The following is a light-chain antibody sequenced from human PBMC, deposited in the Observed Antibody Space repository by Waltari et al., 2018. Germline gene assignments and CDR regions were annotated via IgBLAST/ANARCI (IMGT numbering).Light chain of an antibody. CDR1: SSDVGGYNY. CDR2: DIN. J-gene: IGLJ3*02. V-gene: IGLV2-11*01. Sequence: QSALTQTRSVSGSPGQSVTISCTGTSSDVGGYNYVSWYQQHPDKAPKLIIYDINKRPSGGPDRFAGSKSGNTASLTISGLQAEDEADYYCCSYVGSNIYWVFGGGTKLTVL. CDR3: CSYVGSNIYWV.